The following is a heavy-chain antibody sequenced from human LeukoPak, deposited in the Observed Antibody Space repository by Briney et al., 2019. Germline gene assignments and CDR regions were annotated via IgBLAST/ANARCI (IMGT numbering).Heavy chain of an antibody. CDR2: IYRSGST. Sequence: SETLSLTCTVSSYSINSGYYWGWIRQPPGKGLEWIGNIYRSGSTYYNPSLESRVTISIDMSKNQFSLRLRSVTASDTAVYYCAWTDQSGYSFGSDFDYWGQGTLVTVSS. CDR3: AWTDQSGYSFGSDFDY. CDR1: SYSINSGYY. J-gene: IGHJ4*02. V-gene: IGHV4-38-2*02. D-gene: IGHD5-18*01.